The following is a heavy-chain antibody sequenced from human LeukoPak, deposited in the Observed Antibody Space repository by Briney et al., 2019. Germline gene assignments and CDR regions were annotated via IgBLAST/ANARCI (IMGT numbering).Heavy chain of an antibody. D-gene: IGHD7-27*01. CDR2: IYYSGST. Sequence: SETLSLTCTVSGGSISSYYWSWIRQPPGKGLEWIGYIYYSGSTNYNPSLKSRVTISVDKSKNQFSLKLSSVTAADTAVYYCALARGPFRTGNFDYWGQGTLVTVSS. CDR3: ALARGPFRTGNFDY. J-gene: IGHJ4*02. V-gene: IGHV4-59*01. CDR1: GGSISSYY.